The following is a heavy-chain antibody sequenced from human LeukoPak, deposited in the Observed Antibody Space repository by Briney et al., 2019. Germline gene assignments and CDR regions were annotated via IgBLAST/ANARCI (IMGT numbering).Heavy chain of an antibody. Sequence: SQTLSLTCAISGDSVSSNSAAWNWIRQSPSRGLEWLGRTYYRSKWYNDYAVSVKSRITINPDTSKNKFSLQLNSVTPEDTAVYYCARDQRLGELWKSCYLDLWGRETRVPLS. CDR2: TYYRSKWYN. J-gene: IGHJ2*01. V-gene: IGHV6-1*01. D-gene: IGHD3-16*01. CDR1: GDSVSSNSAA. CDR3: ARDQRLGELWKSCYLDL.